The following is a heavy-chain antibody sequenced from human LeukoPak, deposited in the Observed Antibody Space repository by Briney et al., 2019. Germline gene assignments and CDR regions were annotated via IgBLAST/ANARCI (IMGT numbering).Heavy chain of an antibody. D-gene: IGHD3-22*01. CDR3: ARDSNGFYYFNY. V-gene: IGHV4-39*02. J-gene: IGHJ4*02. Sequence: PSETLSLTCTVSGGSIRSSYYYWGWIRQPPGKGLEWIGSIYYSGSTYYNPSLKSRVTISVDTSKNQFSLKLSSVTAADTALYYCARDSNGFYYFNYWGQGTLVTVSS. CDR1: GGSIRSSYYY. CDR2: IYYSGST.